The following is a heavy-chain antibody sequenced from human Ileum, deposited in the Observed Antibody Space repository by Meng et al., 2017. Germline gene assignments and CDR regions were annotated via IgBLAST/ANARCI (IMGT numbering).Heavy chain of an antibody. Sequence: QGPLQQWGEGLLKPSETLSLTCAVYVGSFSGYYWSWIRQPPGKGLEWIGEINHSGSTNYNPSLKSRVTISVDTSKNQFSLKLSSVTAADTAVYYCARGGHDSSGYYSFDYWGQGTLVTVSS. J-gene: IGHJ4*02. CDR1: VGSFSGYY. V-gene: IGHV4-34*01. CDR2: INHSGST. D-gene: IGHD3-22*01. CDR3: ARGGHDSSGYYSFDY.